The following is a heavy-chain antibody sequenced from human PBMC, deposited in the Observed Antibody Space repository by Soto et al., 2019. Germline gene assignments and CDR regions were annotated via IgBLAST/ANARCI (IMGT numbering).Heavy chain of an antibody. D-gene: IGHD3-10*01. V-gene: IGHV1-46*01. Sequence: ASVKVSCKASGYTFTSYYMHWVRQAPGQGLEWMGIINPSGGSTSHAQKFQGRVTMTRDTSTSTVYMELSSLRSEDTAVYYCARDRDTMVRGASWGMDVWGQGTTVTVSS. CDR3: ARDRDTMVRGASWGMDV. CDR1: GYTFTSYY. J-gene: IGHJ6*02. CDR2: INPSGGST.